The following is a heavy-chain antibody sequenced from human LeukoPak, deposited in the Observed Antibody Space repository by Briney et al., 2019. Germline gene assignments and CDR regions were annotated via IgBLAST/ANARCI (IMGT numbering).Heavy chain of an antibody. J-gene: IGHJ4*02. V-gene: IGHV4-59*01. D-gene: IGHD1-1*01. CDR1: GDSINSYY. CDR2: IYYSGST. CDR3: ARTTLLGTQDY. Sequence: PSETLSLTCTVSGDSINSYYWTWIRQPPGKGLEWIGYIYYSGSTKYNPSLTSRVTISVDSSKNQFSLKLSFVTAADTAVYFCARTTLLGTQDYWGRGTLVSVSS.